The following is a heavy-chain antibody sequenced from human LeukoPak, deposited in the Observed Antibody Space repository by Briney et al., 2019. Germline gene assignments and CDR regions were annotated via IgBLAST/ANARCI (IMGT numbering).Heavy chain of an antibody. Sequence: SETLSLTCTVLGGYISSYYWTWIRQPPGKGLEWIGYIHQSGSGKHNRSFSNRVSISVDTSKNQFSLNLTSVTAADTAVYYCAREDSYSLLLDSWGQGTLVTVSS. CDR2: IHQSGSG. CDR1: GGYISSYY. CDR3: AREDSYSLLLDS. J-gene: IGHJ4*02. D-gene: IGHD2-21*01. V-gene: IGHV4-59*01.